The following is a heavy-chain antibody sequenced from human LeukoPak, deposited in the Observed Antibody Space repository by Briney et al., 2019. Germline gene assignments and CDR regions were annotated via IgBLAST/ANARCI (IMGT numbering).Heavy chain of an antibody. J-gene: IGHJ5*02. V-gene: IGHV3-30*04. CDR3: ARGWSATSFYAHWFDP. D-gene: IGHD5/OR15-5a*01. CDR2: LSHDGTNK. Sequence: GGSLRLSCAASGFTLSRHPIFWVRQAPGKGLEWVAVLSHDGTNKNYADSVRGRFTISTDIAHNALHLQMNSLRGEDTAVYYCARGWSATSFYAHWFDPWGQGTLVTVSS. CDR1: GFTLSRHP.